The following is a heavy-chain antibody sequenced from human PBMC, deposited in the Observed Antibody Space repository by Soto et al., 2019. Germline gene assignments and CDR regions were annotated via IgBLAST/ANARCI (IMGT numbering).Heavy chain of an antibody. J-gene: IGHJ4*02. V-gene: IGHV3-33*03. CDR2: IWNDGSSR. D-gene: IGHD5-12*01. CDR1: GFTFSNYG. CDR3: ARPEIMAAIGGALDG. Sequence: QVQLVESGGGVVQPGRSLRLSCEASGFTFSNYGMHWVRQAPGKGLEWVAVIWNDGSSRYYADSVKGRFTISRDNSKSTLFLQLDNLRAADTAGYYCARPEIMAAIGGALDGWGQGTLVTFSS.